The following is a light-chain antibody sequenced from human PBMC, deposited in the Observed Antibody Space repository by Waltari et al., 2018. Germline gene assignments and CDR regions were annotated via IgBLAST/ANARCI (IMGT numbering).Light chain of an antibody. Sequence: ELVMTQSPATLSLSPGERATLSCRASQSVSSSLAWYQQKPGQAPRLLIYGASSRATGIPDRFSGSGSGTDFTLTISSLEPEDVAVYYCLQRSNWWTFGQGTKVEIK. CDR3: LQRSNWWT. J-gene: IGKJ1*01. V-gene: IGKV3-15*01. CDR1: QSVSSS. CDR2: GAS.